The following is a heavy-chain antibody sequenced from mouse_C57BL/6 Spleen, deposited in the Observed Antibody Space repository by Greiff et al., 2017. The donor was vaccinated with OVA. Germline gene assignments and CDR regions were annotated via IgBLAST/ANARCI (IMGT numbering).Heavy chain of an antibody. D-gene: IGHD1-1*01. CDR2: ISSGGDYI. CDR3: TRGGDYFAWFAY. CDR1: GFTFSSYA. V-gene: IGHV5-9-1*02. J-gene: IGHJ3*01. Sequence: EVKLMESGEGLVKPGGSLKLSCAASGFTFSSYAMSWVRQTPEKRLEWVAYISSGGDYIYYADTVKGRFTISRDNARNTLYLQMSSLKSEDTAMYYCTRGGDYFAWFAYWGQGTLVTVSA.